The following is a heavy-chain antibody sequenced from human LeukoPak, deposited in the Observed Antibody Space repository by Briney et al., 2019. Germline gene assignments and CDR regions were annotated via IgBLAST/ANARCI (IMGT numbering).Heavy chain of an antibody. CDR3: ARHVPGGSYWFDP. CDR1: GGSISSYY. Sequence: SETLSLTCTVSGGSISSYYWSWIRQPPGKGLEWIGYIYTSGSTNYNPSLKSRVTISVDTSKHQFSLKLSSVTAADTAVYYCARHVPGGSYWFDPWGQGTLVTVSS. J-gene: IGHJ5*02. V-gene: IGHV4-4*09. CDR2: IYTSGST. D-gene: IGHD1-26*01.